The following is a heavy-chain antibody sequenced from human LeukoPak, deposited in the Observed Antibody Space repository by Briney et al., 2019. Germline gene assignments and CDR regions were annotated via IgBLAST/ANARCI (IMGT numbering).Heavy chain of an antibody. CDR3: ARGEYFYGSGNYYRFDY. Sequence: SETLSLTCTVSGGSISGYYWSWIRQPPGKGLEWIGYIYYSGSTNYNPSLKSRVTISLDTSKNQFSLKLNSVTAADTAVYYCARGEYFYGSGNYYRFDYWGQGTLVTVSS. V-gene: IGHV4-59*01. D-gene: IGHD3-10*01. CDR1: GGSISGYY. CDR2: IYYSGST. J-gene: IGHJ4*02.